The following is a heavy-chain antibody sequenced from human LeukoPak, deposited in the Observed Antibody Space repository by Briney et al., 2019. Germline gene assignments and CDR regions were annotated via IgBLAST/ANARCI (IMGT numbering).Heavy chain of an antibody. J-gene: IGHJ4*02. Sequence: ASVKVSCKASGYTFTSYYMHWVRQAPGQGLEWMGIINPSGGSTSYAQKFQGRVTMTRDTSTSTVYMELSSLRSEDTAVYYCAREAGPADILTGYSPYYFDYWGQGTLVTVSS. CDR3: AREAGPADILTGYSPYYFDY. CDR1: GYTFTSYY. CDR2: INPSGGST. D-gene: IGHD3-9*01. V-gene: IGHV1-46*01.